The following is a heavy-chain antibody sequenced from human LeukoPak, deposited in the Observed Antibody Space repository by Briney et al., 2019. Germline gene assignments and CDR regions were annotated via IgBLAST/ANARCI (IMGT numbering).Heavy chain of an antibody. J-gene: IGHJ4*02. CDR3: AKDTGYSSSYLPDY. CDR1: GFTFSSYA. CDR2: ISGSGGST. D-gene: IGHD6-13*01. Sequence: PGGSLRLSCAASGFTFSSYAMSWVRKAPGKGLEWVSAISGSGGSTYYADSVKGRFTISRDNSKNTLYPQMNSLRAEDTAVYYCAKDTGYSSSYLPDYWGQGTLVTVSS. V-gene: IGHV3-23*01.